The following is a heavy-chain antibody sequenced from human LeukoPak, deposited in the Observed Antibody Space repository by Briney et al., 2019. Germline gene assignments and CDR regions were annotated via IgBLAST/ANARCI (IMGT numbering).Heavy chain of an antibody. D-gene: IGHD3-10*01. CDR3: AKDPRSYYGSGSLWYFDY. Sequence: GGSLRLSCAASGFAVSSNYMSWVRQAPGKGLEWVSVIYSGGSTYYADSVKGRFTISRDNSKNTLYLQMNSLRAEDTAVYYCAKDPRSYYGSGSLWYFDYWGQGTLVTVSS. J-gene: IGHJ4*02. CDR1: GFAVSSNY. V-gene: IGHV3-53*01. CDR2: IYSGGST.